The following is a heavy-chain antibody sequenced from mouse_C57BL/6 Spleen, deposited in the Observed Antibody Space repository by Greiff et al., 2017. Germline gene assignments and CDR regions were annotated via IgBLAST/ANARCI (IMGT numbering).Heavy chain of an antibody. CDR2: ISYDGSN. J-gene: IGHJ1*03. D-gene: IGHD1-1*01. CDR1: GYSITSGYY. V-gene: IGHV3-6*01. Sequence: EVQLVESGPGLVKPSQSLSLTCSVTGYSITSGYYWNWIRQFPGNKLEWMGYISYDGSNNYNPSLKNRISITRDTSKNQFFLKLNSVTTEDTATYYCARGELLRQRYFDVWGTGTTVTVSS. CDR3: ARGELLRQRYFDV.